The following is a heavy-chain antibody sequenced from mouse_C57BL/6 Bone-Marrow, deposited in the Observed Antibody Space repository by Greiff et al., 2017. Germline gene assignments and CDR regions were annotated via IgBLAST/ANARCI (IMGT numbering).Heavy chain of an antibody. V-gene: IGHV1-26*01. Sequence: VQLQQSGPELVKPGASVKISCKASGYTFTDYYMNWVKQSHGKSLEWIGDINPNNGGTSYNQKLKGKATLTVDKSSSTAYMGLRSLTSEDSAVYYCARCYYGSSWYFDYWGQGTILTVSS. D-gene: IGHD1-1*01. J-gene: IGHJ2*01. CDR3: ARCYYGSSWYFDY. CDR2: INPNNGGT. CDR1: GYTFTDYY.